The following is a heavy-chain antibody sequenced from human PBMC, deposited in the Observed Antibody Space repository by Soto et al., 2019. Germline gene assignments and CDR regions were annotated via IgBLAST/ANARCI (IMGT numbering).Heavy chain of an antibody. CDR3: SAGGAHYYGSPYHFDS. CDR2: IRSRVYAGTT. J-gene: IGHJ4*02. CDR1: GFTFGDCA. Sequence: EVQLVESGGGLVQPGWPLRLSCTGSGFTFGDCAMSWFRQAPGKGLEWIGFIRSRVYAGTTEYAASVKGRISISRDDSKSIAYLQFNSLKTEDTAVYSCSAGGAHYYGSPYHFDSWGQGTLVTVSS. V-gene: IGHV3-49*03. D-gene: IGHD3-10*01.